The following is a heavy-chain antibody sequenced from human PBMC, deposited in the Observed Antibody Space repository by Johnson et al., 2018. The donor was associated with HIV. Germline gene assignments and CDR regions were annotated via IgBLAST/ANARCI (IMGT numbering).Heavy chain of an antibody. V-gene: IGHV3-9*03. Sequence: VQLVESGGGLVQPGRSLRLSCAASGFTFDDYAMHWVRQAPGKGLEWVSGISWNSGSIGYADSVKGRFTISRDNAKNSLYLQMNSLKTEDMAVYYCTTDVPGGPYYNAFDIWGQGTMVTVSS. J-gene: IGHJ3*02. CDR3: TTDVPGGPYYNAFDI. D-gene: IGHD1-26*01. CDR1: GFTFDDYA. CDR2: ISWNSGSI.